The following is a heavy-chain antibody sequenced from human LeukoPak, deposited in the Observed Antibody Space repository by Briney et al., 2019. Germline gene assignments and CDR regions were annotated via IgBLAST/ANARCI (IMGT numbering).Heavy chain of an antibody. Sequence: GASVKVSCKASGYTFTSYDINWVRQATGQGLEWMGWMNPNSGNTGYAQKFQGRVTMTRNTSISTTYMELSSLRSEDTAVYYCARGALLWFGELFDVWGQGTLIAVSS. CDR2: MNPNSGNT. D-gene: IGHD3-10*01. CDR1: GYTFTSYD. V-gene: IGHV1-8*02. J-gene: IGHJ3*01. CDR3: ARGALLWFGELFDV.